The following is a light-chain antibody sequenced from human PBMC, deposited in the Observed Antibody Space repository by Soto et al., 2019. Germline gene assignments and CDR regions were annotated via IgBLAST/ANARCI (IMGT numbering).Light chain of an antibody. J-gene: IGKJ3*01. CDR1: QSVSSY. V-gene: IGKV3-11*01. Sequence: EIVLTQSPATLSLSPGERATLSCRASQSVSSYLAWYQQKPGQAPRLLIYDASNRATGIPARFSGSGSGTDFTLTISSLEPEDVAVYYCQQRSNWPRTFGPGTKVDIK. CDR2: DAS. CDR3: QQRSNWPRT.